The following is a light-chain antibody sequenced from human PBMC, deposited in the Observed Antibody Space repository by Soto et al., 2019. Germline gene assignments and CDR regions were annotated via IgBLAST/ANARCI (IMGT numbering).Light chain of an antibody. Sequence: EIVMTQSPATLSVSPGERATLSCRASQSVSSNLAWYQQKPGQAPRLLIYGASTRATGIPDRFSGSGSGTEFTLTISSLQAEDFAVYYCQQYKNWSPVGQGPRLEIK. CDR1: QSVSSN. CDR3: QQYKNWSP. J-gene: IGKJ5*01. V-gene: IGKV3-15*01. CDR2: GAS.